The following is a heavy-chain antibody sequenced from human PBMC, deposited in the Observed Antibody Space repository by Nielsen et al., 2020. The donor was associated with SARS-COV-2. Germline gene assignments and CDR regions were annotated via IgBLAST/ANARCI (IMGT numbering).Heavy chain of an antibody. J-gene: IGHJ6*02. CDR1: GFTFSSYA. CDR3: ARYTMVRGALKGGGMDV. Sequence: GESLKISCAASGFTFSSYAMHWVRQAPGKGLEWVAVISYDGSNKYNADSVKGRFTISRDNSKNTLYLQMNSLRAEDTAVYYCARYTMVRGALKGGGMDVWGQGTTVTVSS. D-gene: IGHD3-10*01. CDR2: ISYDGSNK. V-gene: IGHV3-30-3*01.